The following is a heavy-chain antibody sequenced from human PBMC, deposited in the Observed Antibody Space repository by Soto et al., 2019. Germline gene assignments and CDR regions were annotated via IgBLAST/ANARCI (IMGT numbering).Heavy chain of an antibody. CDR2: IWYDGSNK. J-gene: IGHJ4*02. V-gene: IGHV3-33*06. CDR3: AKGFARGRITIFGVVITPIDY. D-gene: IGHD3-3*01. CDR1: GFTFSSYG. Sequence: PGGSLRLSCAASGFTFSSYGMHWVRQAPGKGLEWVAVIWYDGSNKYYADSVKGRFTISRDNSKNTLYLQMNSLRAEDTAVYYCAKGFARGRITIFGVVITPIDYWGQGTLVTVSS.